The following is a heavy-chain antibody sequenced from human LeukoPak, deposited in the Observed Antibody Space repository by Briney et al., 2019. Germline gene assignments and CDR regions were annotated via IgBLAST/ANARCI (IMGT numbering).Heavy chain of an antibody. CDR2: INTDGSST. CDR3: TRELPREVTLDY. J-gene: IGHJ4*01. V-gene: IGHV3-74*01. D-gene: IGHD2-21*02. CDR1: GFTFISYG. Sequence: GGSLRLSCAASGFTFISYGRQWVRQAPGKGLVWVSRINTDGSSTSYADSVKGRFTVSRDNAKNTVYLQVNSLRAEDTAVYFCTRELPREVTLDYWGQGTLVTVSS.